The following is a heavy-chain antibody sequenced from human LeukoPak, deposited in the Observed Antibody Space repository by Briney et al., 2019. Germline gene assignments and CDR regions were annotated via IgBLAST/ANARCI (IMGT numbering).Heavy chain of an antibody. J-gene: IGHJ6*03. D-gene: IGHD3-16*01. CDR3: ATERAGERPRPLLSYYYMDV. CDR2: IKQDGSEK. CDR1: GFTFSSYS. V-gene: IGHV3-7*01. Sequence: GGSLRLSCAASGFTFSSYSMNWVRQAPGKGLEWVANIKQDGSEKHYVDSVKGRFTISRDNAKNSLYLQMNSLRAEDTAVYYCATERAGERPRPLLSYYYMDVWGKGTTVTISS.